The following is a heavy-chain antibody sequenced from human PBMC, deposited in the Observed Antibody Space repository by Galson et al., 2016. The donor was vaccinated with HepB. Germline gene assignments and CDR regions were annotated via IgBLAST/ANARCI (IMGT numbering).Heavy chain of an antibody. V-gene: IGHV4-61*02. Sequence: TLSLTCTVSGGPMRGGTHYWTWIRQPAGKGLEWIGRVYTSGSTNLNPSLRSRVTISVDTSKNQFSLRLNSVTAADTAIYYCVRESVVSPTLPKFDPWGQGTLVTVSP. CDR2: VYTSGST. CDR3: VRESVVSPTLPKFDP. CDR1: GGPMRGGTHY. J-gene: IGHJ5*02. D-gene: IGHD2-21*01.